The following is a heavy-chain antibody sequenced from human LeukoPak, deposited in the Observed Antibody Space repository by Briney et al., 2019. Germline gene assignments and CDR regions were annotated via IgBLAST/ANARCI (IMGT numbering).Heavy chain of an antibody. J-gene: IGHJ4*02. Sequence: PGGSLRLSCAASGFTFSSYDMHWVRQATGKGLEWVSAIGTAGDTYYPGSVKGRFTISRENAKNSLYLQMNSLRAGDTAVYYCARDQLPGYSYGSHADYWGQGTLVTVSS. CDR3: ARDQLPGYSYGSHADY. D-gene: IGHD5-18*01. CDR1: GFTFSSYD. CDR2: IGTAGDT. V-gene: IGHV3-13*01.